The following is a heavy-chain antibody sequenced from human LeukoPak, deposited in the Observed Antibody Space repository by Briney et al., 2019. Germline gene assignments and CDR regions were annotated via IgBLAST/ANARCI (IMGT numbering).Heavy chain of an antibody. D-gene: IGHD5-24*01. CDR1: GFTFGDYA. V-gene: IGHV3-49*03. J-gene: IGHJ4*02. Sequence: GGSLRLSCTASGFTFGDYAMTWFRQAPGKGLEWVGFVRSKAYGGTTEYAASVKGRFTISRDDSKSIAYLQMNSLKTEDTAVYYCTRRGRDGYNPPDYWGQGTLVTVSS. CDR3: TRRGRDGYNPPDY. CDR2: VRSKAYGGTT.